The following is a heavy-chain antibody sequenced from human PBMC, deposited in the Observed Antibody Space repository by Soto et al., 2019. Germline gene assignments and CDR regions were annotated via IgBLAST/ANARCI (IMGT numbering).Heavy chain of an antibody. V-gene: IGHV3-23*01. CDR3: AKPTRDYDYVWRSYRPYYFDN. CDR1: GFTFSSYA. CDR2: ISGSGGST. Sequence: GGSLRLSCAASGFTFSSYAMSWVRQAPGKGLEWVSAISGSGGSTYYADSVKGRFTISRDNSKNTLYLQMNSLRAEDTAVYYCAKPTRDYDYVWRSYRPYYFDNWGQENLLTISS. D-gene: IGHD3-16*02. J-gene: IGHJ4*02.